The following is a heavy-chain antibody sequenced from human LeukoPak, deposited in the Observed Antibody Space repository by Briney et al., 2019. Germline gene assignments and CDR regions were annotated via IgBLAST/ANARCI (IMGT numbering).Heavy chain of an antibody. CDR3: RLRPLSASYSHFDY. CDR1: GYSISSGYY. V-gene: IGHV4-38-2*02. J-gene: IGHJ4*02. Sequence: PSETLSLTCTVSGYSISSGYYWGWIRQPPGKGLEWIGSIYHSGSTYYNPSLKSRVTISVDTSKNQFSLKLSSVTAADTAVYYCRLRPLSASYSHFDYWGQGTLVTVSS. CDR2: IYHSGST. D-gene: IGHD1-26*01.